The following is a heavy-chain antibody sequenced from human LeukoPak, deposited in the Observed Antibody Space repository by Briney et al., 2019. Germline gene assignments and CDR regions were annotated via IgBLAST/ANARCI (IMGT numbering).Heavy chain of an antibody. V-gene: IGHV4-39*01. CDR2: ISYSGST. CDR3: ARQAWTVTTYFDY. J-gene: IGHJ4*02. D-gene: IGHD4-17*01. Sequence: GSLRLSCAASGFTFSSYSMNWVRQAPGKGLEWMGTISYSGSTYYNPSLKSRVTISVDTSKNQFSLKLSSVTAADTAVYYCARQAWTVTTYFDYWGQGNLVTVSS. CDR1: GFTFSSYSMN.